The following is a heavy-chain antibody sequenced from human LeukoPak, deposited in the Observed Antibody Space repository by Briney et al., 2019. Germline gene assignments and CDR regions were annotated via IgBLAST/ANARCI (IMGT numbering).Heavy chain of an antibody. V-gene: IGHV4-61*02. CDR2: TYTSGST. Sequence: PSETLSLTCTVSGGSISSGSYYWSWIRQPAGKGLEWIGRTYTSGSTNYNPSLKSRVTISVDTSKNQFSLKLSSVTAADTAVYYCARQTIAAAGSGWFDPWGQGTLVTVSS. D-gene: IGHD6-13*01. CDR1: GGSISSGSYY. J-gene: IGHJ5*02. CDR3: ARQTIAAAGSGWFDP.